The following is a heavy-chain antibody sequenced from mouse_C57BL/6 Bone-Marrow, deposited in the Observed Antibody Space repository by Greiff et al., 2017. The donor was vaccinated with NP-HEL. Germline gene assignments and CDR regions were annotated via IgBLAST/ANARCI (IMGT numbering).Heavy chain of an antibody. CDR1: GYTFTSYW. J-gene: IGHJ4*01. Sequence: QVQLQQPGAELVKPGASVKLSCKASGYTFTSYWMHWVKQRPGQGLEWIGYINPSSGYTKYNQKFKDKATLTADKSSSTAYMQLSSLTYEDSAVYYCARGVLRSYAMDYWGQGTSVTVSS. CDR2: INPSSGYT. V-gene: IGHV1-7*01. D-gene: IGHD1-1*01. CDR3: ARGVLRSYAMDY.